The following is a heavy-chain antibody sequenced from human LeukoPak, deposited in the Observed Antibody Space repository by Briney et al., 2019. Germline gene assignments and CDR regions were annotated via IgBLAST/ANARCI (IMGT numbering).Heavy chain of an antibody. J-gene: IGHJ5*02. V-gene: IGHV4-59*12. D-gene: IGHD6-13*01. CDR1: GGSISSYY. CDR3: ARERIAAAGTEFDP. Sequence: SETLSLTCTVSGGSISSYYWSWIRQPPGKGLEWIGYIYYSGSTNYNPSLKSRVTISVDTSKNQFSLKLSSVTAADTAVYYCARERIAAAGTEFDPWGQGTLVTVSS. CDR2: IYYSGST.